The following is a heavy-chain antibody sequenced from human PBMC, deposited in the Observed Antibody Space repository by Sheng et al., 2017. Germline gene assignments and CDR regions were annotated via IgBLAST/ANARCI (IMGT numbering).Heavy chain of an antibody. V-gene: IGHV4-34*01. J-gene: IGHJ6*03. CDR3: ARGGRGCGVLFYMDV. Sequence: QVQLQQWGAGLLKPSETLSLTCAVYGGSFSGYYWSWIRQPPGKGLEWIGEINHSGSTNYNPSLKSRVTISVDTSKNQFSLKLSSVTAADTAVYYCARGGRGCGVLFYMDVWGQRGHGSPVSS. D-gene: IGHD2-8*02. CDR1: GGSFSGYY. CDR2: INHSGST.